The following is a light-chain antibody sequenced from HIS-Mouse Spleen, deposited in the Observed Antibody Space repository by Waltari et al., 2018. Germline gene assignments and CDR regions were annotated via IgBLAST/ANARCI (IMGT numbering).Light chain of an antibody. CDR2: DVS. CDR1: SSDVGGYNY. V-gene: IGLV2-14*03. J-gene: IGLJ2*01. Sequence: QSALTQPASVSGSPGQSITISCTGTSSDVGGYNYVSWYQQHPGKAPKLMLYDVSNRASGVSNRFSGSKSGNTASLTISGLQAEDEADYYCSSYTSSSTLVFGGGTKLTVL. CDR3: SSYTSSSTLV.